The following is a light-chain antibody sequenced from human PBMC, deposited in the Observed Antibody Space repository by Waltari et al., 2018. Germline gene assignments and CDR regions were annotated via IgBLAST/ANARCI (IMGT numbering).Light chain of an antibody. CDR3: QTYYLGNPVV. V-gene: IGLV6-57*03. Sequence: LVLTQPHSVSESPGKTVTISCSRSSGNIDATYVQWYQQRPGSAPATIIYEDDKRPSWVPVRFSASVDTSSYSASLTISGLTTEDEADYYCQTYYLGNPVVFGVGTKLTVL. J-gene: IGLJ2*01. CDR1: SGNIDATY. CDR2: EDD.